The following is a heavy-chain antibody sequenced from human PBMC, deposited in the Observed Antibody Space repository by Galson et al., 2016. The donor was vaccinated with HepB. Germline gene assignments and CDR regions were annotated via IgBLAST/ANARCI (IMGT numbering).Heavy chain of an antibody. CDR3: TSPAAVRGAYYMFDY. Sequence: ETLSLTYTVSGGSISSSSYYWGWIRQPLGKGLEWIGSIYYSGSTYYNPSLKSRVTISVDTSKNQFSLKLSSVTAADTAVYFCTSPAAVRGAYYMFDYWGQGTLVTVSS. J-gene: IGHJ4*02. V-gene: IGHV4-39*01. CDR1: GGSISSSSYY. CDR2: IYYSGST. D-gene: IGHD1-26*01.